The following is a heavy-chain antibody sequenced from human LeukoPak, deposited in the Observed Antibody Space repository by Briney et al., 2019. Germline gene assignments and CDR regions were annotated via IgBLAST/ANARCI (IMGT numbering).Heavy chain of an antibody. J-gene: IGHJ4*02. CDR1: GFTFDDYA. Sequence: GRSLRLSCAASGFTFDDYAMHWVRQAPGKGLEWVSGISWNSGSIGYADSVKGRFTISRDNAKNSLYLQMNSLRAEDTAVYYCARDLWFGELFHIDYWGQGTLVTVSS. CDR2: ISWNSGSI. V-gene: IGHV3-9*01. CDR3: ARDLWFGELFHIDY. D-gene: IGHD3-10*01.